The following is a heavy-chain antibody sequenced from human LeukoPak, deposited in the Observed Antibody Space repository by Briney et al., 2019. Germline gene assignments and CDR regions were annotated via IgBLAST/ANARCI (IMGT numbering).Heavy chain of an antibody. CDR3: ARTPLYSDSSGYYYMTSYYLDY. Sequence: ASVKVSCKASGYTFTGYYMNWVRQAPGQGLEWMGWINPNSGGTNYAQKFQGRVTMTRDTSISTAYMELSRLRSDDTAVYYCARTPLYSDSSGYYYMTSYYLDYWGQGTLVTVSS. V-gene: IGHV1-2*02. CDR2: INPNSGGT. J-gene: IGHJ4*02. D-gene: IGHD3-22*01. CDR1: GYTFTGYY.